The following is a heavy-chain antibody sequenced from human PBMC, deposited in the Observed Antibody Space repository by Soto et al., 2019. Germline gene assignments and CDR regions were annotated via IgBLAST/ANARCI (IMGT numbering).Heavy chain of an antibody. J-gene: IGHJ4*02. CDR1: GFTFSSYW. V-gene: IGHV3-7*03. CDR3: ARERTMAQGAPSY. CDR2: IKQDGSEK. Sequence: EVQLVESGGGLVQPGGSLRLSFAASGFTFSSYWMSWVRQAPGKGREWVANIKQDGSEKYYVDSVKGRFTISRDNAKNSLYLQMNSLRAEDTAVYYCARERTMAQGAPSYWGQGTLVTVSS. D-gene: IGHD3-10*01.